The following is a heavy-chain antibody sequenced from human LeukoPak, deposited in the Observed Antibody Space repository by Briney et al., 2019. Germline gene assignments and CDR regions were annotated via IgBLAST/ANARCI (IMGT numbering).Heavy chain of an antibody. V-gene: IGHV3-74*01. CDR2: INSDGSST. Sequence: GGSLRLSCAASGFTFSSYWMHWVRQAQGKGLVWVSRINSDGSSTNYADSVKGRFTISRDNAKNTLYLQMNSLRAEDTAVYYCAREGVLYNWNYEGNYSGYYYYYYMDVWGKGTTVTVSS. J-gene: IGHJ6*03. CDR3: AREGVLYNWNYEGNYSGYYYYYYMDV. CDR1: GFTFSSYW. D-gene: IGHD1-7*01.